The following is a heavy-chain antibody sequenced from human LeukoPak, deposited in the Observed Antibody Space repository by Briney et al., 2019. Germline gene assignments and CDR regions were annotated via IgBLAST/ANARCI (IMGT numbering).Heavy chain of an antibody. CDR2: ISPNSGGT. CDR3: AIQPWGSGNNWYFDL. D-gene: IGHD7-27*01. Sequence: ASVKVSCKASVYTLTAYYIHWVRQAPGQGLEWMGWISPNSGGTDYAQKFKGRVTMTRDTSISTTYVELSSLTSDDTAVYYCAIQPWGSGNNWYFDLWGRGTLVTVSS. V-gene: IGHV1-2*02. CDR1: VYTLTAYY. J-gene: IGHJ2*01.